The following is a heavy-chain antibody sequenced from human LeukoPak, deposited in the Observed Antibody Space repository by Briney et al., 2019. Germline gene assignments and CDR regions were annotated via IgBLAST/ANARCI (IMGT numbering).Heavy chain of an antibody. V-gene: IGHV4-4*02. J-gene: IGHJ4*02. CDR1: GGSISNTNW. CDR2: ISLTGLT. Sequence: SGTLSLTCGVSGGSISNTNWWSWGRQAPGQGLEWIGEISLTGLTHYNPSLESRVTVSLDKSKNQLSLNLTSVTAADTAVYYCSRENGAFSPFGYWGQGTLVTVLS. CDR3: SRENGAFSPFGY. D-gene: IGHD2-8*01.